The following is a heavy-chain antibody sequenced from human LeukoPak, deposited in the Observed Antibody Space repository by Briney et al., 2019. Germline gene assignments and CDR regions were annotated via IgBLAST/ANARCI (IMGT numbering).Heavy chain of an antibody. D-gene: IGHD6-13*01. CDR3: ARGGAAAGGGWIFDY. V-gene: IGHV4-59*01. CDR2: IHYTGST. CDR1: GGSISSYY. J-gene: IGHJ4*02. Sequence: SETLSLTCTVSGGSISSYYWTWIRQPPGKGLEWIGYIHYTGSTNYNPSLKSRVTISVDRSKNQFSLKLSSVTAADTAVHYCARGGAAAGGGWIFDYWGQGTLVTVSS.